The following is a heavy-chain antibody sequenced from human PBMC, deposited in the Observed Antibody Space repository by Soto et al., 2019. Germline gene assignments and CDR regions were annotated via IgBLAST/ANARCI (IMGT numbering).Heavy chain of an antibody. V-gene: IGHV1-69*13. CDR3: APVRYAYQAGSWFDP. CDR1: GVTFSSYA. Sequence: SVKVSCKASGVTFSSYAISWVRQAPGQGLEWMGGIIPIFGTANYAQKFQGRVTITADESTSTAYMELSSLRSEYTAVYYCAPVRYAYQAGSWFDPWGQGTPVT. J-gene: IGHJ5*02. D-gene: IGHD2-21*01. CDR2: IIPIFGTA.